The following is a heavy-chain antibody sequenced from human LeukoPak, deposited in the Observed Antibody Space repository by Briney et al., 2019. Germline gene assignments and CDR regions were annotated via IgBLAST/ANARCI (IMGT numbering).Heavy chain of an antibody. J-gene: IGHJ3*02. D-gene: IGHD3-9*01. Sequence: PSETLSLTRAVYGGSFSAYYWSWIRQPPGKGLEWIGEINHSGSTNYNPSLKSRVTISVDTSKNQFSLKLSSVTAADTAVYYCATIRYGAFDIWGQGTMVTVSS. CDR1: GGSFSAYY. CDR3: ATIRYGAFDI. V-gene: IGHV4-34*01. CDR2: INHSGST.